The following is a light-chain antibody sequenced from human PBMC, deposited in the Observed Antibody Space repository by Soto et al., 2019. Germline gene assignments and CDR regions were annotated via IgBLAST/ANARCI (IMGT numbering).Light chain of an antibody. CDR1: SSNIGSNT. CDR2: SNN. V-gene: IGLV1-44*01. CDR3: AAWDDSLNGNVV. J-gene: IGLJ2*01. Sequence: QSVLTQPPSASGTPGQRVTISCSGSSSNIGSNTVNWYQQLPGTAPKLLIYSNNQRPSAVPDRFSGSKSGTSASLAISGLQSEDEADYYCAAWDDSLNGNVVFGGGTKLTVL.